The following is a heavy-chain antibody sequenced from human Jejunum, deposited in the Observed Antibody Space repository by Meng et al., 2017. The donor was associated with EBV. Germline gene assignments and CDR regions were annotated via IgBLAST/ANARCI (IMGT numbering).Heavy chain of an antibody. CDR3: ARYGSGYFPALWY. V-gene: IGHV4-4*02. Sequence: QLQVQEAGPGLVKPSGTLSLTCAVSGDSISSSNWWSWVRQPPGKGLEWIGEIYHSGSTHYHPSLKRRVTISVDTSKTQFSLKLSSVTAADTAVYYCARYGSGYFPALWYWGQGTLVTVSS. J-gene: IGHJ4*02. CDR1: GDSISSSNW. CDR2: IYHSGST. D-gene: IGHD3-3*01.